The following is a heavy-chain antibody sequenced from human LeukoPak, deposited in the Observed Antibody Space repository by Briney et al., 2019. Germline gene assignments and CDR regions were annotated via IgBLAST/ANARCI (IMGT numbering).Heavy chain of an antibody. CDR3: TTVHLSGSYYGELDY. CDR1: GFTFSSYA. CDR2: IKSKTDGGTT. D-gene: IGHD1-26*01. V-gene: IGHV3-15*01. Sequence: GGSLRLSCAASGFTFSSYAMSWVRQAPGKGLEWVGRIKSKTDGGTTDYAAPVKGRFTISRDDSKNTLYLQMNGLKTEDTAVYYCTTVHLSGSYYGELDYWGQGTLVTVSS. J-gene: IGHJ4*02.